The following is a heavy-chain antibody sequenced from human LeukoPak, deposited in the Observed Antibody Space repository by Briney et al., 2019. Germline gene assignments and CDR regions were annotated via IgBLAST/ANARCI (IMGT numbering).Heavy chain of an antibody. CDR2: IYTSGST. CDR1: GRSLSSYY. J-gene: IGHJ4*02. CDR3: ARQNSDDFWSGYYVSYFDC. Sequence: SETLSLTCSVSGRSLSSYYWRWIRQPAGGGVEWIGRIYTSGSTDYNLSLKSRVTMSVDAYKNKLSLKLSSVTDADAAVYYCARQNSDDFWSGYYVSYFDCWGQGTLVTVSS. D-gene: IGHD3-3*01. V-gene: IGHV4-4*07.